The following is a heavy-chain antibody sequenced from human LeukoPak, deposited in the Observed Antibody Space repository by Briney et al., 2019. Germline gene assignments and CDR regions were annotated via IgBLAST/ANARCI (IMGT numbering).Heavy chain of an antibody. V-gene: IGHV4-59*01. D-gene: IGHD2-15*01. CDR1: GGSISSYY. CDR2: IYYSGST. J-gene: IGHJ4*02. Sequence: SETLSLTCAVSGGSISSYYWSWIRQPPGKGREWIGYIYYSGSTNYNPSLKSRVTISVDTSKNQFSLKLSSVTAADTAVYYCARGGVVGAIDYWGQGTLVTVSS. CDR3: ARGGVVGAIDY.